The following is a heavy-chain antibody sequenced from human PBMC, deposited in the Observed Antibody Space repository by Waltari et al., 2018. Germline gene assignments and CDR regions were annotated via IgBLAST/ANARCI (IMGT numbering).Heavy chain of an antibody. J-gene: IGHJ4*02. CDR1: GYSISSGYY. CDR2: IYHSGST. D-gene: IGHD3-10*01. CDR3: ARGEGFGELTPIDY. V-gene: IGHV4-38-2*01. Sequence: QVQLQESVPGLVKPSETLSLTCAVSGYSISSGYYWGWIRQPPGKGLEWIGSIYHSGSTYYNPSLKSRVTISVDTSKNQFSLKLSSVTAADTAVYYCARGEGFGELTPIDYWGQGTLVTVSS.